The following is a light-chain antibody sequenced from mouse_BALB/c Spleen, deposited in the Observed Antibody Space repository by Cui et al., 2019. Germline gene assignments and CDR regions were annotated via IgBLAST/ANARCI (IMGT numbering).Light chain of an antibody. CDR3: QQFYSYPLT. CDR1: PSLLYSNNQKNY. J-gene: IGKJ5*01. CDR2: WAS. Sequence: DTAMSQSPSSLAVSVGEKVTMSCKSSPSLLYSNNQKNYLACYQQKPRHSPKLRIYWASTRESGVPDRFTGSGSGTDFTLTISSVKAEDLAVYYCQQFYSYPLTFGAGTKLELK. V-gene: IGKV8-30*01.